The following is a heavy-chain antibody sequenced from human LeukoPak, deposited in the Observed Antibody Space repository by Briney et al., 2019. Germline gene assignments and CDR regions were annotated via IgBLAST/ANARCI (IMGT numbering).Heavy chain of an antibody. D-gene: IGHD4-17*01. CDR1: GFIYSNFA. Sequence: GGSLSLSCVASGFIYSNFAINWVRQAPGKGLEWVSVISGSGGCSFYADSVNSRILISRDNSTNTLYLQMNSLRVEDTAQYYCAKDLSYGDTSYFYEYMDVWGKGTRVPVSS. V-gene: IGHV3-23*01. CDR3: AKDLSYGDTSYFYEYMDV. J-gene: IGHJ6*03. CDR2: ISGSGGCS.